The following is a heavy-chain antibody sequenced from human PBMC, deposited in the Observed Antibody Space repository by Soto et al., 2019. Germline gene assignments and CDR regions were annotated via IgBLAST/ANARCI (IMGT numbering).Heavy chain of an antibody. V-gene: IGHV3-30*18. CDR3: AKDLYSGYDFFFDY. CDR2: ISYDGSDK. D-gene: IGHD5-12*01. Sequence: GGSLRLSCAASGLTFNNYGMHWVRQAPGKGLEWVAIISYDGSDKSYADSVKGRFTISRDNSKNTLYLQMNSLRPEDTAVYYCAKDLYSGYDFFFDYWGQGTLVTVSS. J-gene: IGHJ4*02. CDR1: GLTFNNYG.